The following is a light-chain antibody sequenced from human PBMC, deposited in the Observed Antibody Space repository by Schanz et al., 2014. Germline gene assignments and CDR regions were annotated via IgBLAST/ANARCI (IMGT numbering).Light chain of an antibody. CDR3: QQYDSSALT. J-gene: IGKJ4*01. CDR2: GAS. Sequence: EIVLTQSPGTLSLSPGERATLSCRASQSVSSTYLAWYHQRPGQSPRLLIYGASIRATDIPDRFSGSGSGTDFTLTISRLEPEDFAVYYCQQYDSSALTFGGGTRVEIK. CDR1: QSVSSTY. V-gene: IGKV3-20*01.